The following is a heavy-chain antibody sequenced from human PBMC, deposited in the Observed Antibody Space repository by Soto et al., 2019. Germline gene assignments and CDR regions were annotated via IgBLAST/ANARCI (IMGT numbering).Heavy chain of an antibody. CDR1: GYTLTELS. CDR3: AIEVQGSNQFDH. D-gene: IGHD6-13*01. Sequence: ASVKVSCKVSGYTLTELSIHWVRQAPGEGVEWMGGFDLEKGETIYAQRLQGRVTITEESSADTPYMKLSSLRSEDTAVYYCAIEVQGSNQFDHWGQGTMVTVS. V-gene: IGHV1-24*01. J-gene: IGHJ4*02. CDR2: FDLEKGET.